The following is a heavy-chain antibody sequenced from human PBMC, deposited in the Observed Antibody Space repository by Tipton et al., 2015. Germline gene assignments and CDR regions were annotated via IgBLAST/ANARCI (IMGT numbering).Heavy chain of an antibody. J-gene: IGHJ4*02. Sequence: TLSLTCTVSGGSISSSSYYWAWIRQPPGKGLEWIGSISHSGNTYYNPSLKGRVTMSRDTSKNQFSLKLTSVTAADTAVYYCACQDYDSLTRDYQTVDYWGQGTLVTVSS. CDR2: ISHSGNT. CDR3: ACQDYDSLTRDYQTVDY. CDR1: GGSISSSSYY. V-gene: IGHV4-39*07. D-gene: IGHD3-9*01.